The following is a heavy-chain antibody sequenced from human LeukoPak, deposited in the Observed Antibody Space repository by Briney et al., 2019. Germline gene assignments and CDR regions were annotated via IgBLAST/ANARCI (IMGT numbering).Heavy chain of an antibody. Sequence: KPSETLSLTCAVYGGSFSGYYWSWIRQPPGTGLEWIGEINHSGSTNYNPSLKSRVTISVDTSKNQFSLKLSSVTAADTAVYYCARGFYIWGSYRYNTPVGVWFDPWGQGTLVTVSS. D-gene: IGHD3-16*02. CDR2: INHSGST. CDR1: GGSFSGYY. CDR3: ARGFYIWGSYRYNTPVGVWFDP. V-gene: IGHV4-34*01. J-gene: IGHJ5*02.